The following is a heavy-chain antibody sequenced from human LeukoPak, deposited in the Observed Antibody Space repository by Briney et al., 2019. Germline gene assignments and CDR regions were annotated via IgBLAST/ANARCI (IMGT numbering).Heavy chain of an antibody. CDR3: ARDDLHYSSSWYGGFDY. J-gene: IGHJ4*02. CDR1: HGSMIDHF. V-gene: IGHV4-59*11. D-gene: IGHD6-13*01. CDR2: ISYSGST. Sequence: SETLSLTCTVSHGSMIDHFWSWIRQPPGKGLEWLGYISYSGSTKYNPSLRGRGTMSLDRSKNQFSLKLGSVTAADTAVYYCARDDLHYSSSWYGGFDYWGQGTLVTVSS.